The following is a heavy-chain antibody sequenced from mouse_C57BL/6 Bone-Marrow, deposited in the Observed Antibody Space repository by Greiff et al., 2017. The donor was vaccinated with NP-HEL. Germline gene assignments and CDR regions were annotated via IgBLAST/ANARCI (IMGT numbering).Heavy chain of an antibody. Sequence: QVQLQQSGAELARPGASVKLSCKASGYTFTSYGISWVKQRTGQGLEWIGEIYPRSGNTYYNEKFKGKATPTADKSSSTAYMELRSLTSEDSAVYFCARLRWLPLFAMDYWGQGTSVTVSS. V-gene: IGHV1-81*01. CDR1: GYTFTSYG. CDR2: IYPRSGNT. D-gene: IGHD2-3*01. CDR3: ARLRWLPLFAMDY. J-gene: IGHJ4*01.